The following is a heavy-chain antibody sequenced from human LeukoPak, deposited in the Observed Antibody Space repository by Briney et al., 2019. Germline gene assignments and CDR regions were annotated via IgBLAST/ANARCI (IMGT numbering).Heavy chain of an antibody. J-gene: IGHJ4*02. CDR1: GFTFSNYW. CDR3: AKGGATVIDY. Sequence: GGSLRLSCGASGFTFSNYWMHWVRQAPWKGLVWVSRINSDGSSTTSADSVKGRFTISRDNAKNTLYLQMNSLRAEDTAVYYCAKGGATVIDYWGQGTLVTVSS. D-gene: IGHD4-17*01. CDR2: INSDGSST. V-gene: IGHV3-74*01.